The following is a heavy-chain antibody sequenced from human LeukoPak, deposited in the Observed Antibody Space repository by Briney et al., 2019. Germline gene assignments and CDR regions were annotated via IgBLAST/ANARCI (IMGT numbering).Heavy chain of an antibody. Sequence: GGSLRLSCAASGFTFSSYAMSWVRQAPGKGLEWVSAISGSGGSTYYTDSVKGRFTISRDNSKNTLYLQMNSLRAEDTAVYYCAKGPGSYKLLFFDYWGQGTLVTVSS. D-gene: IGHD1-26*01. V-gene: IGHV3-23*01. CDR1: GFTFSSYA. J-gene: IGHJ4*02. CDR3: AKGPGSYKLLFFDY. CDR2: ISGSGGST.